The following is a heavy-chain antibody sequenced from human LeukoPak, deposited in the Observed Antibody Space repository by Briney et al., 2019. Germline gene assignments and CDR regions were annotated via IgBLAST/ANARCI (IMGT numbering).Heavy chain of an antibody. CDR1: GYTFNDYY. CDR2: INPKRGGT. J-gene: IGHJ4*02. D-gene: IGHD2-2*01. CDR3: ARGLRGSPAFDY. Sequence: ASVKVSCKASGYTFNDYYMHWVRQAPGQGLEWMGWINPKRGGTKYAQKFQGRVTMTRDTSISTAYMELSRLRSDDTAVYYCARGLRGSPAFDYRGQGTLVTVSS. V-gene: IGHV1-2*02.